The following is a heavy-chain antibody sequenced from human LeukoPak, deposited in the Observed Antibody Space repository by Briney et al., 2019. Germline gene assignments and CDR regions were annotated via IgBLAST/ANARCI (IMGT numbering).Heavy chain of an antibody. D-gene: IGHD2-21*01. J-gene: IGHJ4*02. CDR2: IKQDGSEK. V-gene: IGHV3-7*01. CDR3: ARIAGQAYCGGDCYFDY. Sequence: GGSLRLSCAASGFTFSSYWMSWVRQAPGKGLEWVANIKQDGSEKYYVDSVKGRFTISRDNAKNSLYLQMNSLRAEDTAVYYCARIAGQAYCGGDCYFDYWGQGTLVTVSS. CDR1: GFTFSSYW.